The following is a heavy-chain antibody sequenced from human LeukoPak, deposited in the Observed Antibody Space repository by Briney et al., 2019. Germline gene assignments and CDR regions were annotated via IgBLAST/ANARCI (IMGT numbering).Heavy chain of an antibody. CDR3: ARWWETTNRGYYYYYGMDV. CDR2: IYYSGST. CDR1: GGSISSYY. Sequence: SETLSLTCTVSGGSISSYYWSWIRQPPGKGLEWIGYIYYSGSTNYNPSLKSRVTISVDTSKNQFSLKLSSVTAADTAVYYYARWWETTNRGYYYYYGMDVWGQGTTVTVSS. J-gene: IGHJ6*02. D-gene: IGHD1-26*01. V-gene: IGHV4-59*08.